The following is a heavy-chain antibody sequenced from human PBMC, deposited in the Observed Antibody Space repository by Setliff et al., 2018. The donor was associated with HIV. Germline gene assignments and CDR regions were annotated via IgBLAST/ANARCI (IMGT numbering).Heavy chain of an antibody. CDR2: IYHSGGT. Sequence: ETLSLTCAVSGYSISSGYYWGWIRQPPGRGLEWIGNIYHSGGTHYNPSLWSRVTISVDTSKNHFSLKLSSVTAADTAVFYCARVPFTTGFDYWGQGILVTVSS. CDR3: ARVPFTTGFDY. CDR1: GYSISSGYY. J-gene: IGHJ4*02. V-gene: IGHV4-38-2*01. D-gene: IGHD3-3*01.